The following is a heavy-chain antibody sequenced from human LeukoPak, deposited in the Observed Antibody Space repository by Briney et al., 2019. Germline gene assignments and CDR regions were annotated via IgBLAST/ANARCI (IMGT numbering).Heavy chain of an antibody. CDR2: ISGSGGST. D-gene: IGHD6-19*01. V-gene: IGHV3-23*01. CDR3: AKEAGPPDSSGWYPDAFDI. CDR1: GFTFSSYA. Sequence: GGSLRLSCAASGFTFSSYAMSWVRQAPGKGLEWVSAISGSGGSTYYADSVKGRFTISRDNSKNTLYLQMNSLRAEDTAVYYRAKEAGPPDSSGWYPDAFDIWGQGTMVTVSS. J-gene: IGHJ3*02.